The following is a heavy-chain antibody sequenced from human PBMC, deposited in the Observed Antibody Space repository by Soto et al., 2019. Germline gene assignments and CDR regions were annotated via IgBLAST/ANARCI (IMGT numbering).Heavy chain of an antibody. Sequence: GGSLRLSCAASGCTFSSYAMSWVRQAPGKGLEWVSAISGSGGSTYYADSVKGRFTISRDNSKNTLYLQMNSLRAEDTAVYYCAKDPRDGDYAYYYYYYMDVWGKGTTVTVSS. D-gene: IGHD4-17*01. V-gene: IGHV3-23*01. J-gene: IGHJ6*03. CDR2: ISGSGGST. CDR3: AKDPRDGDYAYYYYYYMDV. CDR1: GCTFSSYA.